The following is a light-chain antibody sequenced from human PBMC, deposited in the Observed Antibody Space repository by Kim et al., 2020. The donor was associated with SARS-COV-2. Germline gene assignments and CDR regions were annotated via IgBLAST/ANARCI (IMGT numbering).Light chain of an antibody. CDR3: QHYDSLPIS. CDR2: DAS. Sequence: ACVGDRVTITCQASQNIRKFLNWYQQQPGKAPNLLIYDASSLHTGVPSRFSGSGSGTDFTFTISSLQPEDIATYYCQHYDSLPISFGQGTRLEIK. V-gene: IGKV1-33*01. J-gene: IGKJ5*01. CDR1: QNIRKF.